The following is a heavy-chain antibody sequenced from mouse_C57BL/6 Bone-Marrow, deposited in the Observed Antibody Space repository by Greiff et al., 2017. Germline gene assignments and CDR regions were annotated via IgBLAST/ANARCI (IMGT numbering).Heavy chain of an antibody. J-gene: IGHJ4*01. CDR1: GYSITSGYY. Sequence: EVQLQQSGPGLVKPSQSLSLTCSVTGYSITSGYYWNWIRQFPGNKLEWMGYISYDGSNNYNPSLKNRISITRDTSKNQFFLKLNSVTTEDTATYYCAKEVNDGYYGEVDYWGQGTSVTVSS. V-gene: IGHV3-6*01. D-gene: IGHD2-3*01. CDR3: AKEVNDGYYGEVDY. CDR2: ISYDGSN.